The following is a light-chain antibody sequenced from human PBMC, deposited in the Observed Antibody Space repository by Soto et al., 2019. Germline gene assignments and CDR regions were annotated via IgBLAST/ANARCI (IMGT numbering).Light chain of an antibody. CDR2: GAS. CDR1: QSVSSY. V-gene: IGKV3-15*01. Sequence: EIVLTQSPATLSLSPVERATLSGRASQSVSSYLAWYQQKPGQAPRLLIYGASTRATGIPARFSGSGSGTEFTLTISSLQSEDFAVYYCQQYNNWPPITFGQGTRLEIK. J-gene: IGKJ5*01. CDR3: QQYNNWPPIT.